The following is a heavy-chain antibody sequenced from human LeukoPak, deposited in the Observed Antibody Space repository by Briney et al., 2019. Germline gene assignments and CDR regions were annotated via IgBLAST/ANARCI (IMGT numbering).Heavy chain of an antibody. Sequence: GSLRLSCAASGFTVSDSYMSWVRQAPGKGLEWVSVIYSDGSAYYADSVRGRFTISRDNPKNTLYLQISSLRAEDTAVYYCARDWGAAAGYWGQGTLVTVSS. CDR3: ARDWGAAAGY. CDR1: GFTVSDSY. V-gene: IGHV3-53*01. J-gene: IGHJ4*02. CDR2: IYSDGSA. D-gene: IGHD6-13*01.